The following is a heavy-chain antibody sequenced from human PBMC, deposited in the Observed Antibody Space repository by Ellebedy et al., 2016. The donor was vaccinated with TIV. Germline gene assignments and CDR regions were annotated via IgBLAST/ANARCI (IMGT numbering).Heavy chain of an antibody. D-gene: IGHD3-10*01. CDR2: IRSKANSYAT. J-gene: IGHJ4*02. Sequence: GESLKISCAASGFNFSGSAMHWVRQASGKGLEWVGCIRSKANSYATAYAASVKGRFTISRDDSKNTAYLQMNSLKTEDTAVYYCTRSSGPEDHWGQGTLVTVSS. V-gene: IGHV3-73*01. CDR1: GFNFSGSA. CDR3: TRSSGPEDH.